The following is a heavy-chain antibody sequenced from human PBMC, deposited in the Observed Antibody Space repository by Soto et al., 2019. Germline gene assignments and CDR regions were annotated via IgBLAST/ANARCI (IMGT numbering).Heavy chain of an antibody. V-gene: IGHV3-7*01. CDR3: ASYLPGIAAAHTHKYYYYYGMDV. Sequence: PGGSLRLSCAASGFTFSSSWMSWVRQAPGKGLEWVASIKQDGSEKYYVDSVKGRFTISRDNAKNSLYLQMNSLRAEDTAVYYCASYLPGIAAAHTHKYYYYYGMDVWGQGTTVTVSS. CDR2: IKQDGSEK. D-gene: IGHD6-13*01. J-gene: IGHJ6*02. CDR1: GFTFSSSW.